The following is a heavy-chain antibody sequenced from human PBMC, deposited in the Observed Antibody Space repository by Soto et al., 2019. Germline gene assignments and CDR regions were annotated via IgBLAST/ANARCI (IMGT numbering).Heavy chain of an antibody. CDR1: GFSLSTSGVG. Sequence: QITLKESGPPLVKPTQTLTLTCTFSGFSLSTSGVGVGWIRQPPGKALEWLALIYWDDDKRYSPSLKSRLTNTKDTSKNQVVLTMTNMDPVDTATYYCAHSGGYGSGHSPFDYWGQGTLVTVSS. CDR3: AHSGGYGSGHSPFDY. J-gene: IGHJ4*02. D-gene: IGHD3-10*01. CDR2: IYWDDDK. V-gene: IGHV2-5*02.